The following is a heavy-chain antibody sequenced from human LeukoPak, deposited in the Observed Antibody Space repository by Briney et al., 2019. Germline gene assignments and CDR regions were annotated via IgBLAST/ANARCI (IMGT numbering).Heavy chain of an antibody. D-gene: IGHD7-27*01. Sequence: SETLSLTCTVSGGSISSYYWSWIRQPAGKGLEWIGRIYTSGSTNYNPSLNSRVTISADTSKNQFSLKLGSVTAADTAVYYCARDPLSWGSQADDYWGQGTLVTVSS. CDR3: ARDPLSWGSQADDY. CDR2: IYTSGST. CDR1: GGSISSYY. J-gene: IGHJ4*02. V-gene: IGHV4-4*07.